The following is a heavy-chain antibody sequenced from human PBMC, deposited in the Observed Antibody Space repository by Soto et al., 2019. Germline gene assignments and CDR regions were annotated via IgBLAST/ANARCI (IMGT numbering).Heavy chain of an antibody. CDR3: ARRGTGDAFDI. V-gene: IGHV1-2*02. CDR1: GYSFTGYF. D-gene: IGHD2-8*02. J-gene: IGHJ3*02. Sequence: QVQLVQSGAEVKKPGASVKVSCKASGYSFTGYFMHWMRQAPGQGLEWMGWIYPHSGGTNYAQKCQGRVTMTWDTSISTAYMDVSGLTSDDTAVYYCARRGTGDAFDIWGQGTMVTVSS. CDR2: IYPHSGGT.